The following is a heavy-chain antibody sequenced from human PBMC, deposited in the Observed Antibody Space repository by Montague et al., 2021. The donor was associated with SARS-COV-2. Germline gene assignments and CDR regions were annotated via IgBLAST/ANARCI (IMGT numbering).Heavy chain of an antibody. CDR1: GGSISSGSYY. V-gene: IGHV4-61*02. D-gene: IGHD3-9*01. Sequence: TLSLTCTVSGGSISSGSYYWSWIRQPAGKGLEWIGRIYTSGSTNYNPSLKSRVTISVDTSKNQFSLKLSSVTAADTAVYYCARGVLGYFDWTSPFDYWGQGTLVTVSS. J-gene: IGHJ4*02. CDR3: ARGVLGYFDWTSPFDY. CDR2: IYTSGST.